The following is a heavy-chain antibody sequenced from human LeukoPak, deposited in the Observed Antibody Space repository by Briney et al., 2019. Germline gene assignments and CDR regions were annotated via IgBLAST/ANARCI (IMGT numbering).Heavy chain of an antibody. Sequence: GGSLRLSCAASGFTFSENNVHWVRQAPGKGLEWVALLSNDGNNYAYADSVKGRFTLSGDKTKTTLYLQMNSLRAEDTAVYYCARDRSGFYSVDYWGQGTLVTVSS. CDR2: LSNDGNNY. CDR1: GFTFSENN. J-gene: IGHJ4*02. D-gene: IGHD5-12*01. CDR3: ARDRSGFYSVDY. V-gene: IGHV3-30-3*01.